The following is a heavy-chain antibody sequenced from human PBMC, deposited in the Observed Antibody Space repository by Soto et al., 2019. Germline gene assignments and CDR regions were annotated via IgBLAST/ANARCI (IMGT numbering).Heavy chain of an antibody. Sequence: QLQLQESGSGLVKPSQTLSLTCAVSGDSVRRSGYSWSWIRQPPGKGLEWIGYIFHTGSTYYNLSLRGRATISVDRSKNQFSLKLRSVTAAETAVYYCASHFGDDEYYEYWGQGTQVTVSS. D-gene: IGHD4-17*01. V-gene: IGHV4-30-2*01. CDR1: GDSVRRSGYS. CDR2: IFHTGST. J-gene: IGHJ4*02. CDR3: ASHFGDDEYYEY.